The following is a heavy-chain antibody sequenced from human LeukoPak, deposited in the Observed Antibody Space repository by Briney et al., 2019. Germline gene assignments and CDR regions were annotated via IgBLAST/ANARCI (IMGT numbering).Heavy chain of an antibody. CDR1: GFTFSSYW. V-gene: IGHV3-7*01. CDR2: IKQDGSEK. CDR3: ARAWQGGMVYAIFY. J-gene: IGHJ4*02. D-gene: IGHD2-8*01. Sequence: GGSLRLSCAASGFTFSSYWMSWVRQAPGKGLEWVANIKQDGSEKYYVDSVKGRFTISRDNAKNTLYLQMNSLRAEDTAVYYCARAWQGGMVYAIFYWGRGTLVTVSS.